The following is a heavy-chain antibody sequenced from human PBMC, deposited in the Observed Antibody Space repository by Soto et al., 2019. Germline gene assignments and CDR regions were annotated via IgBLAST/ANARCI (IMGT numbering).Heavy chain of an antibody. D-gene: IGHD1-1*01. CDR1: GGTFRSYV. J-gene: IGHJ4*02. V-gene: IGHV1-69*12. Sequence: QVQLVQSGAEVKKPGSSVKVSCKASGGTFRSYVTSWVRQAPGQGLEWLGGIIPMYGTTYYAQTFQGRVTISADESTSTAFMELSSLRSEDTAGYYWARIGTLDWIDDYWGQGTLVTVSS. CDR2: IIPMYGTT. CDR3: ARIGTLDWIDDY.